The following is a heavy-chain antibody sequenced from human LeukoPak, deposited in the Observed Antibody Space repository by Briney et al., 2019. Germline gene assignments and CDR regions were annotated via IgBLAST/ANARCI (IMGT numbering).Heavy chain of an antibody. Sequence: PGGSLRLSCAASGFTFSSYAMHWVRQAPGKGLEWVAVISYDGSNKYYADSVKGRFTISRDNSKNTLYLQMNSLRAEDTAVYYCAGDNYGLGSLDYWGQGTLVTVTS. D-gene: IGHD3-10*01. CDR2: ISYDGSNK. V-gene: IGHV3-30*14. J-gene: IGHJ4*02. CDR3: AGDNYGLGSLDY. CDR1: GFTFSSYA.